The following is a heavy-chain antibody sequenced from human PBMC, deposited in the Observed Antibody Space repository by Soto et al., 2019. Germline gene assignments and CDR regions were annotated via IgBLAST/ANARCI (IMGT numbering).Heavy chain of an antibody. CDR3: TSRPRDINYYVIFNY. D-gene: IGHD3-16*01. V-gene: IGHV3-7*03. Sequence: GGSLRLSCAASGLTFSLYWMTWVRQAQGTGLEWVANINQDGSEKSYVYSVKGRFTISRDNAKNSLFLQMDSVRAEDTAVYYCTSRPRDINYYVIFNYWGQGTPVTVSS. J-gene: IGHJ4*02. CDR2: INQDGSEK. CDR1: GLTFSLYW.